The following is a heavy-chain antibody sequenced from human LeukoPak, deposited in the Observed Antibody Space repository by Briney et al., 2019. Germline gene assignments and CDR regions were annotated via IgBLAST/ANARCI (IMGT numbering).Heavy chain of an antibody. CDR3: ARGRRQGPKTYYYGSGSPHGKVLFDY. CDR1: GYSISSGYY. J-gene: IGHJ4*02. CDR2: IYTSGTT. D-gene: IGHD3-10*01. Sequence: PSETLSLTCTVSGYSISSGYYWGWIRQPAGKGLEWIGRIYTSGTTTYNPSLKSRVTMSVDTSKSQFSLKLRSVTAADTAVYYCARGRRQGPKTYYYGSGSPHGKVLFDYWGQGTLVTVSS. V-gene: IGHV4-4*07.